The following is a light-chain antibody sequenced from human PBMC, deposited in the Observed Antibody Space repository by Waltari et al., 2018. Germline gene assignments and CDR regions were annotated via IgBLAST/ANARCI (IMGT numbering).Light chain of an antibody. J-gene: IGKJ2*01. CDR1: QSISSW. Sequence: DIEMTQSPSTLSASIGDRVTITCRASQSISSWLAWYQQKPGKAPKLLIFRSSSLESVFPSRFSCSGSGTEFTLTISSLQPDDFAIYYCHQYNSYSPFTFGQGTRLDI. V-gene: IGKV1-5*03. CDR3: HQYNSYSPFT. CDR2: RSS.